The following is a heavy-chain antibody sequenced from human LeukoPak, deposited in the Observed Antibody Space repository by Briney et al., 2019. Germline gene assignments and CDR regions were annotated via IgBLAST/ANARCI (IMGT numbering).Heavy chain of an antibody. J-gene: IGHJ4*02. Sequence: SETLSLTCTVSGGSISSYYWSWIRQPPGKGLEWIGYIYYSGSTNYNPSLKSRVTISVDTSKNQFSLKLSSVTAADTAVYYCARGHYGSGRGPYDYWGQGTLVTVSS. CDR3: ARGHYGSGRGPYDY. D-gene: IGHD3-10*01. CDR2: IYYSGST. V-gene: IGHV4-59*01. CDR1: GGSISSYY.